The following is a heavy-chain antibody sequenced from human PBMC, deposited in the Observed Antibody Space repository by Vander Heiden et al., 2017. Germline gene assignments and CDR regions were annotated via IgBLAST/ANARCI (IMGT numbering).Heavy chain of an antibody. CDR1: GYSFTSYW. D-gene: IGHD6-19*01. CDR2: IYPGDSDT. J-gene: IGHJ4*02. V-gene: IGHV5-51*01. Sequence: EVPLVQSGAEVKKPGESLKISCKGSGYSFTSYWIGWVRQMPGKGLEWMGIIYPGDSDTRYSPAVQGQVTISADKSSSTAYLQWGRMKASDTAMYYFAIRTAVAGSGFDYWSQGTMVTVYS. CDR3: AIRTAVAGSGFDY.